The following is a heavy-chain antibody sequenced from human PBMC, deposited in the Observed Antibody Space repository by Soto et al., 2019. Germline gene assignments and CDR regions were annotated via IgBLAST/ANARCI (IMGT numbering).Heavy chain of an antibody. J-gene: IGHJ3*02. Sequence: QVQLVQSGAEVKKPGSSVKVSCKASGGTFSSYAISWVRQAPGQGLEWMGGIIPIFGTANYAQKFQGRVTITADKSTSTAYMELSSLSSEDTAVYYCARKNVVVAAKPFDIWGQGTMVTVSS. CDR2: IIPIFGTA. V-gene: IGHV1-69*06. CDR1: GGTFSSYA. CDR3: ARKNVVVAAKPFDI. D-gene: IGHD2-15*01.